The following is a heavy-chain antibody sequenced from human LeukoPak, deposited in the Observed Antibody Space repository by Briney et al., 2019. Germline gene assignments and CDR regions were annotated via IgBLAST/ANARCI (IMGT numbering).Heavy chain of an antibody. J-gene: IGHJ4*02. CDR2: ISSSGSTT. D-gene: IGHD3-22*01. Sequence: GGSLRLSCAASGFTFSSYEMNWVRQAPGKGLEWVSYISSSGSTTYYADSVKGRFTISRDNAKNSLYLQMNSLRAEDTAVYYCARDPPYYYDSSGYEGGDYWGQGTLVTVSS. V-gene: IGHV3-48*03. CDR3: ARDPPYYYDSSGYEGGDY. CDR1: GFTFSSYE.